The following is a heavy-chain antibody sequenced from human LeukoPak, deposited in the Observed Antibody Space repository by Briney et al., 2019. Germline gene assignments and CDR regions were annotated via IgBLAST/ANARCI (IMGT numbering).Heavy chain of an antibody. Sequence: ASVKVSCKASGYPFTSYDINWVRQATGQGLEWMGWMNPNSGNTGYAQKFQGRVTFSRNTSITTAYMELSSLRSEDTAVYYCARAMRADRRGSWFDPWGQGTLVTVSS. CDR3: ARAMRADRRGSWFDP. D-gene: IGHD6-6*01. CDR2: MNPNSGNT. V-gene: IGHV1-8*03. J-gene: IGHJ5*02. CDR1: GYPFTSYD.